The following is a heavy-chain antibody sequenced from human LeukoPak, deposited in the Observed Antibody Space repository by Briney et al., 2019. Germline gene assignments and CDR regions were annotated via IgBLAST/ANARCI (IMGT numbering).Heavy chain of an antibody. Sequence: PGGSLRLSGAASGFTFSSYWMHWVRQAPGKGLVWVSRINSDGSSTSYADSVKGRFTISRDNAKNTLYLQMNSLRAEDTAVYYCARELGQLVGGVYYYGMDVWGQGTTVTVSS. CDR3: ARELGQLVGGVYYYGMDV. V-gene: IGHV3-74*01. CDR2: INSDGSST. D-gene: IGHD6-13*01. J-gene: IGHJ6*02. CDR1: GFTFSSYW.